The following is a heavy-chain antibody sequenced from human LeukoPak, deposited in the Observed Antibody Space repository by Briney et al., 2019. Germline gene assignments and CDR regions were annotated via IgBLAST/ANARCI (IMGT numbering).Heavy chain of an antibody. J-gene: IGHJ5*02. Sequence: PGGSLRLSCAASGFSVSDYYTNWIRQSPGKGLEWVSHITKKTAIEYADSVKGRFTISRDNANNLLFLQMDSLRPEDTGVYYCARGTYYSGSGPGNWFDPWGHGTLVTVSS. V-gene: IGHV3-11*01. CDR1: GFSVSDYY. CDR2: ITKKTAI. D-gene: IGHD3-10*01. CDR3: ARGTYYSGSGPGNWFDP.